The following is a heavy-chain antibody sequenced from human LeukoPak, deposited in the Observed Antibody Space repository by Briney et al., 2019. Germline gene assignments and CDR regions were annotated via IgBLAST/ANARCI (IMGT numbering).Heavy chain of an antibody. CDR1: GGSISSYY. CDR3: AREGTAGTNLNWFDP. CDR2: ISYSGST. D-gene: IGHD1-1*01. V-gene: IGHV4-59*01. Sequence: SETLSLTCTVSGGSISSYYWSWIRQPPGKGLEWIGYISYSGSTNFNPSLKSRVTISADTSKNQFSLKLSSVTAADTAVYYCAREGTAGTNLNWFDPWGQGTLVTVSS. J-gene: IGHJ5*02.